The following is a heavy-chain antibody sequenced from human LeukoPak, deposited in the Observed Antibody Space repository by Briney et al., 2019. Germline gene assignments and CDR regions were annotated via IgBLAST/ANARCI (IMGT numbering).Heavy chain of an antibody. CDR3: ARTQRKRYFDWLTTFDY. Sequence: SGTLSLTCAVSGGSISSSNWWSWVRQPPGKGLEWIGEIYHSGSTNYNPSLKGRVTISVDKSKNQFSLKLSSVTAADTAVYYCARTQRKRYFDWLTTFDYWGQGTLVTVSS. CDR2: IYHSGST. V-gene: IGHV4-4*02. D-gene: IGHD3-9*01. CDR1: GGSISSSNW. J-gene: IGHJ4*02.